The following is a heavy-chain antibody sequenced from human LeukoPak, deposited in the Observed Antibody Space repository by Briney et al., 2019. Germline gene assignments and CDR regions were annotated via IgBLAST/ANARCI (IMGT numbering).Heavy chain of an antibody. V-gene: IGHV3-23*01. CDR1: RFTSNSYA. CDR3: ARNENSGWGYFDY. J-gene: IGHJ4*02. CDR2: IGGSNGIT. D-gene: IGHD5-12*01. Sequence: GGSLRLSCAASRFTSNSYAMSWVRQAPGKGLEWVSVIGGSNGITFYVGSVKGRFTISRDNSKDTLYLQMNSLRAEDTAVYYCARNENSGWGYFDYWGQGTLVTVSS.